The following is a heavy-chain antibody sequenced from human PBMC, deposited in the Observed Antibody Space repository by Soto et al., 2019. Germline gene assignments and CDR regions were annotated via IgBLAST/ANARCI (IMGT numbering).Heavy chain of an antibody. CDR3: ARVGHHWNDVDYYYMDV. J-gene: IGHJ6*03. CDR2: IKQDGSDY. V-gene: IGHV3-7*01. Sequence: EVQLVESGGGLVQPGGSLRLSCAASGFAFSSYWLCWVRQAPGKGLEWVANIKQDGSDYYYMGSVKGRFTISRDNAKNSLFLQMNSLRAEDTAVYYCARVGHHWNDVDYYYMDVWGRGTTVTVSS. D-gene: IGHD1-1*01. CDR1: GFAFSSYW.